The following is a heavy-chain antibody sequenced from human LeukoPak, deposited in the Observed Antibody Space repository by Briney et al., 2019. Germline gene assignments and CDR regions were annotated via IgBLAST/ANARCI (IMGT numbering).Heavy chain of an antibody. CDR1: GYSISSGYY. CDR2: IYHSGST. Sequence: SETLSLTCTVSGYSISSGYYWGWIRQPPRKGLEWIGSIYHSGSTYYNPSLKSRVTISVDTSKNQFSLKLSSVTAADTAVYYCARHIGGGIEDMDVWGKGTKVSVSS. D-gene: IGHD3-16*02. CDR3: ARHIGGGIEDMDV. J-gene: IGHJ6*03. V-gene: IGHV4-38-2*02.